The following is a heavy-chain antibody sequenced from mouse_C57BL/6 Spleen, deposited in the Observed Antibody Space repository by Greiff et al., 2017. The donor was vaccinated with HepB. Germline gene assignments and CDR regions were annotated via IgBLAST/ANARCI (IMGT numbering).Heavy chain of an antibody. D-gene: IGHD2-1*01. V-gene: IGHV1-26*01. Sequence: EVQLQESGPELVKPGASVKISCKASGYTFTDYYMNWVKQSHGKSLEWIGDINPNNGGTSYKQQFKGKATLTVDKSSSTAYMELRSLTSEDSAVYYCARERVGNSYFDYWGQGTTLTVSS. CDR3: ARERVGNSYFDY. J-gene: IGHJ2*01. CDR2: INPNNGGT. CDR1: GYTFTDYY.